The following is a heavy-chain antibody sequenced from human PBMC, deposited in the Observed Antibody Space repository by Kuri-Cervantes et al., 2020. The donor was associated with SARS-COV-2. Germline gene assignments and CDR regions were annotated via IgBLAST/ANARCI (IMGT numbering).Heavy chain of an antibody. Sequence: SVKVSCKASGGTFSSYAISWVRQAPGQGLEWMGGIIPILGIANYAQKFQGRVTITADKSTSTAYMELSSLRSEDTAVYYCARDLGSSSSPDDAFDIWGQGTMVTVSS. J-gene: IGHJ3*02. D-gene: IGHD6-6*01. V-gene: IGHV1-69*10. CDR2: IIPILGIA. CDR3: ARDLGSSSSPDDAFDI. CDR1: GGTFSSYA.